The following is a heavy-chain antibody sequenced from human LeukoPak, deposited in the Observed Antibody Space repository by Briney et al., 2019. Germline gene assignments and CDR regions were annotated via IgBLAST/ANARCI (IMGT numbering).Heavy chain of an antibody. D-gene: IGHD4-17*01. Sequence: SETLSLTCTVSGGSITSYYWSWIRQSAGKGLEWIGRIYITGSTTYNPSLKSRVTMSLDTSKNQFSLKLSSVTAADTAVYYCARAGADYGDSYYFDYWGQGTLVTVSS. CDR2: IYITGST. CDR1: GGSITSYY. V-gene: IGHV4-4*07. CDR3: ARAGADYGDSYYFDY. J-gene: IGHJ4*02.